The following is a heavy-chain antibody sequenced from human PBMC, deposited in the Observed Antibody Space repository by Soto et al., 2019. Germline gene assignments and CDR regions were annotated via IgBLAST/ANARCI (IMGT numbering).Heavy chain of an antibody. V-gene: IGHV4-39*01. Sequence: PSETLSLTCTVSGGSISSSSYYWGWIRQPPGKGLEWIGSIYYSGSTYYNPSLKSRVTISVDTSKNQFSLKLSSVTAADTAVYYCAPQRGDGFGELEDAFDIWGQGTMVTVSS. CDR2: IYYSGST. D-gene: IGHD3-10*01. CDR3: APQRGDGFGELEDAFDI. J-gene: IGHJ3*02. CDR1: GGSISSSSYY.